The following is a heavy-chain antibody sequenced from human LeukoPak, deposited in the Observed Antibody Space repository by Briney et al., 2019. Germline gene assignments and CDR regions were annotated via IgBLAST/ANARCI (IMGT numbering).Heavy chain of an antibody. V-gene: IGHV4-39*01. Sequence: PSETLSLTCTVSGGSISSSSYYWAWIRQPPGKGLEWIGSIYYSGTTYYNPSLKSRVTISVDTSKNQFSLELSSVTAADTAVYYCASLRMLRGVTWYDYWGQGTLVTVSS. D-gene: IGHD3-10*01. CDR1: GGSISSSSYY. CDR2: IYYSGTT. CDR3: ASLRMLRGVTWYDY. J-gene: IGHJ4*02.